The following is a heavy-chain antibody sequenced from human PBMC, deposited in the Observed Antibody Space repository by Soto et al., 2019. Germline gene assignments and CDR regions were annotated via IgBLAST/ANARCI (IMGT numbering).Heavy chain of an antibody. CDR3: PRPNVSRELDY. D-gene: IGHD1-26*01. CDR1: CGSSSSYC. J-gene: IGHJ4*02. V-gene: IGHV4-59*08. Sequence: PSQTLSLTCTVACGSSSSYCWSWIRHPPGKGLEWTSSIYHRGSTYYNPSLKSRVTISVHTPNNQFSLKLSSMTAADTATHYRPRPNVSRELDYRGQGTLVTVFS. CDR2: IYHRGST.